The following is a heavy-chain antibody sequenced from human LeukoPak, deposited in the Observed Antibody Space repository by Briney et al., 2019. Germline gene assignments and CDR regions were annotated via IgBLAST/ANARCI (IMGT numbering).Heavy chain of an antibody. CDR1: GGSISSHY. CDR2: IYYSGST. CDR3: AREGSSSSLDY. D-gene: IGHD6-6*01. J-gene: IGHJ4*02. Sequence: SETLSLTCAVSGGSISSHYWSWIRQPPGKGLEWIGYIYYSGSTNYNPSLKSRVTISVDTSKNRFSLKLSSVTAADTAVYYCAREGSSSSLDYWGQGTLVTVSS. V-gene: IGHV4-59*11.